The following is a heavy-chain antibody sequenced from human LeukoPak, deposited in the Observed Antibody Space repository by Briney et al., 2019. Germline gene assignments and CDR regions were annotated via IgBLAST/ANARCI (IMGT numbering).Heavy chain of an antibody. J-gene: IGHJ4*02. Sequence: GGSLRLSCAASGFTFSSYAMHWVRQAPGKGLEWVAVISYVGSNKYYADSVKGRFTISRDNSKNTLYLQMNSLRAEDTAVYYCAGGGGGRAAAVGYWGQGTLVTVSS. CDR3: AGGGGGRAAAVGY. D-gene: IGHD6-13*01. CDR1: GFTFSSYA. V-gene: IGHV3-30*04. CDR2: ISYVGSNK.